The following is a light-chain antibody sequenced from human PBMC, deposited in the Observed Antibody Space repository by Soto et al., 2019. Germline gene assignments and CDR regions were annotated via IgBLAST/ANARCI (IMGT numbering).Light chain of an antibody. V-gene: IGLV4-69*01. CDR2: LNNDGSH. J-gene: IGLJ2*01. Sequence: QLVLTQSPSASASLGASVKLTCTLSSGHSSYAIAWHQKQPGKGPRYLMDLNNDGSHTKGDGIPDRFSGSCSGADRYLIISSLHSEDEADYYCQTWCTGFQLFGGGTKLTVL. CDR3: QTWCTGFQL. CDR1: SGHSSYA.